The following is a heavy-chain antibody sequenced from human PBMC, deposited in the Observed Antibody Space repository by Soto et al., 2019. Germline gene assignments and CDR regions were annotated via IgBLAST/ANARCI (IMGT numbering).Heavy chain of an antibody. Sequence: SVKVSCKDSGGLFSSFAISWVRQAPGQGLEWTGGIIPVFGTTNYAQKFQGRVTITADESTNTAYMELSSLTSDDTAMYYCARGGGPYVWFNEFWGQGTQVTVSS. J-gene: IGHJ4*02. CDR3: ARGGGPYVWFNEF. D-gene: IGHD3-16*01. CDR1: GGLFSSFA. V-gene: IGHV1-69*13. CDR2: IIPVFGTT.